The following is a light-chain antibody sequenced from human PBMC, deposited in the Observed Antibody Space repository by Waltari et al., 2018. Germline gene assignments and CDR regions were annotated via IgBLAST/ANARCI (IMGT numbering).Light chain of an antibody. CDR2: DAS. CDR1: QSVSSY. CDR3: QQRSNWPPLT. V-gene: IGKV3-11*01. J-gene: IGKJ4*01. Sequence: EIVLTQSPATLSLSPGERATLSCRASQSVSSYLAWYQQKPGQAPGLLIYDASNRATCIPARFSGSGSGTDFTLTITSLEPEDFAVYYCQQRSNWPPLTFGGGTKVEIK.